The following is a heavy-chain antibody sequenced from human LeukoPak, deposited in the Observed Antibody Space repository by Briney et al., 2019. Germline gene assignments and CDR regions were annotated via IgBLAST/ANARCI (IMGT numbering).Heavy chain of an antibody. J-gene: IGHJ6*03. V-gene: IGHV3-21*01. CDR3: ARVYSSSFYYYMDV. D-gene: IGHD6-6*01. Sequence: GGSLRLSCAASGFTFSSYSMNWVRQAPGKGLEWVSSISSSSSYIYYADSVKGRFTISRDNAKNSLYLQMNSLRAEDTAVYYCARVYSSSFYYYMDVRGKATNVTDSS. CDR1: GFTFSSYS. CDR2: ISSSSSYI.